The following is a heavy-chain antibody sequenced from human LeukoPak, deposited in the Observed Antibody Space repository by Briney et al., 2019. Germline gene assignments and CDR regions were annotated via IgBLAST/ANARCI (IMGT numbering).Heavy chain of an antibody. CDR2: INWNGGST. V-gene: IGHV3-20*04. J-gene: IGHJ4*02. CDR3: TTRRWAQEMATIPYYFNY. D-gene: IGHD5-24*01. Sequence: GGSLRLSCAASGFTLDDYGMSWVRQAPGKGLEWVSGINWNGGSTGYVDSVKGRFTISRDNAKNSLFLHMNSLRAEDTAVYYCTTRRWAQEMATIPYYFNYWGQGTLVTVSS. CDR1: GFTLDDYG.